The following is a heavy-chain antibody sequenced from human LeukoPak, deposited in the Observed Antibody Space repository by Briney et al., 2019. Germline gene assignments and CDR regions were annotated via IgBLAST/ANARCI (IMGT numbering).Heavy chain of an antibody. V-gene: IGHV3-30*18. Sequence: GGSLRLSCAASGFTFSSYGMHRVRQAPGKGLEWVAVISYDGSNKYYADSVKGRFTISRDNSKNTLYLQMNSLRAEDTAVYYCAKDQESSGWDYWGQGTLVTVSS. CDR2: ISYDGSNK. J-gene: IGHJ4*02. D-gene: IGHD6-19*01. CDR3: AKDQESSGWDY. CDR1: GFTFSSYG.